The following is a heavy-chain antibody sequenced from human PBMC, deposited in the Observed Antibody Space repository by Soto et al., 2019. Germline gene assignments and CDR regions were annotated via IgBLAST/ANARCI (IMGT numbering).Heavy chain of an antibody. CDR2: ISWNSGTI. D-gene: IGHD3-10*01. CDR1: GFNIENYA. Sequence: EVQLGESGGGLVPPGRSLRLSCEASGFNIENYAMHWVRQAPVKGLEWVSGISWNSGTIDYGESVKGRFTVSRDNAKNSLFLEMNSLRLEDTAFYYCARSTPEGTTSVLYWFFVLLGGGTRVMGSS. CDR3: ARSTPEGTTSVLYWFFVL. J-gene: IGHJ2*01. V-gene: IGHV3-9*01.